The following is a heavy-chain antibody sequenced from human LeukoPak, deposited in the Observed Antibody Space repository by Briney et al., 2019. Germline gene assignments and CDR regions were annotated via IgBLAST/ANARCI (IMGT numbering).Heavy chain of an antibody. V-gene: IGHV4-39*01. J-gene: IGHJ3*02. CDR2: IYYSGST. CDR1: GGSISSSTYY. CDR3: ARRARGAKFGSGAFDI. Sequence: PSETLSLTCTVSGGSISSSTYYWGWIRQPPGKGLEWNGSIYYSGSTYYNPSLKSRVTISVDTSKNQFSLKLSSVTAADTAVYYCARRARGAKFGSGAFDIWGQGTMVTVSS. D-gene: IGHD3-10*01.